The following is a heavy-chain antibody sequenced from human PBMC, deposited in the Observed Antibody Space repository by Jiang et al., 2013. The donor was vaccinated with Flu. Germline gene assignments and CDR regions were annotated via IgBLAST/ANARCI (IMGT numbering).Heavy chain of an antibody. CDR1: GFTFSSYD. CDR3: ARSSPSAMGPHFDY. Sequence: QLVESGGGLVQPGGSLRLSCAASGFTFSSYDMHWVRQATGKGLEWVSAIGTAGDPYYPGSVKGRFTISRENAKNSLYLQMNSLRAGDTAVYYCARSSPSAMGPHFDYWGQGTLVTVSS. V-gene: IGHV3-13*05. CDR2: IGTAGDP. D-gene: IGHD3-16*01. J-gene: IGHJ4*02.